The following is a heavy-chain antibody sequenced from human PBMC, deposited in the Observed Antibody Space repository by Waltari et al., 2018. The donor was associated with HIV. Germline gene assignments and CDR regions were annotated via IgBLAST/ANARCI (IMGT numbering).Heavy chain of an antibody. J-gene: IGHJ4*02. V-gene: IGHV4-34*01. D-gene: IGHD5-18*01. CDR1: GGSFSGYY. CDR2: IKHSGST. CDR3: ASGELWFFDY. Sequence: QVQLQQWGAGLLKPSETLSLTCAVYGGSFSGYYWSWIRQPPGKGLEWIGEIKHSGSTNYNPSLKSRVTISVDTSKNQVSLKLSSVTAADTAVYYCASGELWFFDYWGQGTLVTVSS.